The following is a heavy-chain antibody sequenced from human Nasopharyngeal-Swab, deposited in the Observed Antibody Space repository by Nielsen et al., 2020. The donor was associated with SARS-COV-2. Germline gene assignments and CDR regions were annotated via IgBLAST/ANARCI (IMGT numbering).Heavy chain of an antibody. J-gene: IGHJ4*02. D-gene: IGHD2-15*01. CDR1: GFTFSSYG. CDR3: TTGRGYCSGGSCYSEVSVDY. V-gene: IGHV3-15*01. CDR2: VKSKADGGTT. Sequence: GGSLRLSCAASGFTFSSYGMNWVRQAPGKGLEWVGRVKSKADGGTTDYAAPVKGRFTVSRDDSKNTLYLQMNSLKTEETAVYYCTTGRGYCSGGSCYSEVSVDYWGQGTLVTVSS.